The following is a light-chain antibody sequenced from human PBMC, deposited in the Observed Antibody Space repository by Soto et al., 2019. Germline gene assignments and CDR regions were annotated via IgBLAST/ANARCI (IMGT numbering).Light chain of an antibody. V-gene: IGKV2-28*01. CDR2: LGS. CDR3: MQALQTPPWA. CDR1: QSLLHSNGYNY. Sequence: DIVMTQSPLSLPVTPGEPASISCRSSQSLLHSNGYNYLDWYLQKPGQSPQLLIYLGSNRASGVPDRFSGSGSGIDFTLKISRVEAEDVGVYYCMQALQTPPWAFGQGTKV. J-gene: IGKJ1*01.